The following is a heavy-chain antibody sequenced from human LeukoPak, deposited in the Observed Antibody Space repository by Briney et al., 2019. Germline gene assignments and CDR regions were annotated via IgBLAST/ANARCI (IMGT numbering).Heavy chain of an antibody. D-gene: IGHD3/OR15-3a*01. CDR3: ARHDLAGNKFFDY. CDR2: ISTGGSII. Sequence: PGGSLRLSCAASEFTFSNNWMNWVRQAPGKGLEWVSYISTGGSIIYHADSVKGRFTISRDNAKNSLYLQMNSLRAEDTAVYYCARHDLAGNKFFDYWGQGTLVTVSS. CDR1: EFTFSNNW. J-gene: IGHJ4*02. V-gene: IGHV3-48*03.